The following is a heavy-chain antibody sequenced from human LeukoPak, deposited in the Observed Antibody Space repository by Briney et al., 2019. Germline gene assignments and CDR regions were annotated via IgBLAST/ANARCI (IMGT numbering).Heavy chain of an antibody. CDR1: GFTFSTYT. J-gene: IGHJ4*02. CDR3: ARDYYDSSASATFAY. CDR2: IASDTTYM. V-gene: IGHV3-21*06. D-gene: IGHD3-22*01. Sequence: GGSLRLSCEASGFTFSTYTVNWVRQAPGKGLEWVSSIASDTTYMKYADSVKGRFSVSRDNAKNSVFLEMKSLRADDTAVYFCARDYYDSSASATFAYWGRGALVTVSS.